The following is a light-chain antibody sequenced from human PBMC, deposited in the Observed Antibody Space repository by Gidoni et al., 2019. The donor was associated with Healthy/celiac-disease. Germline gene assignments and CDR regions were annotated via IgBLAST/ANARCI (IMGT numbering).Light chain of an antibody. CDR3: QQYNNWPEKT. Sequence: EIVMTQSPATLSVSPGERATLSCRASQSVSSNLAWYQQKPGQAPRLLIYGASTRAKGIPARFSGSGSGTEFTLTISSLQSEDFAVYYCQQYNNWPEKTFGQGTKVEIK. CDR1: QSVSSN. J-gene: IGKJ1*01. V-gene: IGKV3-15*01. CDR2: GAS.